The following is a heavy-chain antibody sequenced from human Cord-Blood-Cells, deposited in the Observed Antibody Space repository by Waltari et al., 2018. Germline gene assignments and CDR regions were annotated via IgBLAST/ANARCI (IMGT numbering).Heavy chain of an antibody. CDR1: GGSIRSSSYY. CDR3: ARHGPTRPASWGDY. V-gene: IGHV4-39*01. Sequence: QLQLQESGPGLVMPSETLSLTCTVPGGSIRSSSYYWGWIRQPPGKGLEWIGSIYYSGSTYYNPSLKSRVTISVDTSKNQFSLKLSSVTAADTAVYYCARHGPTRPASWGDYWGQGTLATVSS. CDR2: IYYSGST. D-gene: IGHD3-16*01. J-gene: IGHJ4*02.